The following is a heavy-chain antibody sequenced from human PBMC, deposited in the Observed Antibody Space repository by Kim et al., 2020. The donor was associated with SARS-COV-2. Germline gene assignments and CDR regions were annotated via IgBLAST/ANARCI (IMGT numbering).Heavy chain of an antibody. D-gene: IGHD3-16*02. Sequence: GGSLRLSCAASGFTFSSDCMSWVRQAPGKGLEWVAVIYSDSSSDYADYAAHGKGSFTIKRDNTKHTQHMNMKREDTADTYVYSETWSCGVVVPDS. CDR2: IYSDSSSDYA. CDR1: GFTFSSDC. CDR3: TWSCGVVVPDS. V-gene: IGHV3-15*01. J-gene: IGHJ5*01.